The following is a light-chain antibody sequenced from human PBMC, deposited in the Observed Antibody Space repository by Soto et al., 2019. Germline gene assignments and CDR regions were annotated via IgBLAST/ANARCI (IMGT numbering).Light chain of an antibody. CDR2: KAS. CDR1: QSINKW. CDR3: QQYNRFSWT. V-gene: IGKV1-5*03. Sequence: DIQMTQSPSSMSASVGERVTIICRASQSINKWLAWYQQKPGKAPKLLIYKASILQSGVPSRFRGSGSGTEFTLTISSLQPDDFTTYFCQQYNRFSWTFGQGTKVEI. J-gene: IGKJ1*01.